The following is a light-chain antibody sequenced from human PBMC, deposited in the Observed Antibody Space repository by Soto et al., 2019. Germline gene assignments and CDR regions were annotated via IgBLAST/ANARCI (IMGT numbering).Light chain of an antibody. CDR1: STDVGEYNY. Sequence: QSALTQPPSASGSPGQSVTISCTGTSTDVGEYNYVSWYQHHPGKAPKLLIYEVFRRPSGVPDRFSGSKSGNTASLTVSGLHAEDEADYYCSSYAGRDSWRFGGGTKLTVL. CDR3: SSYAGRDSWR. J-gene: IGLJ3*02. CDR2: EVF. V-gene: IGLV2-8*01.